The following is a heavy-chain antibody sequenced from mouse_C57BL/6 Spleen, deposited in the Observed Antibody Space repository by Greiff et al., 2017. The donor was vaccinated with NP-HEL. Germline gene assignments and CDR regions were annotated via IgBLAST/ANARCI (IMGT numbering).Heavy chain of an antibody. Sequence: VQLKESGPGLVKPSQSLSLTCSVTGYSITSGYYWNWIRQFPGNKLEWMGYISYDGSNNYNPSLKNRISITRDTSKNQFFLKLNSVTTEDTATYYCARGDEGAMDYWGQGTSVTVSS. CDR2: ISYDGSN. V-gene: IGHV3-6*01. CDR3: ARGDEGAMDY. J-gene: IGHJ4*01. CDR1: GYSITSGYY. D-gene: IGHD3-3*01.